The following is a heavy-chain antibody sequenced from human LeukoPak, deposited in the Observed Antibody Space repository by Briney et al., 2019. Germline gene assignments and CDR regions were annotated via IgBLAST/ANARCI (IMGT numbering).Heavy chain of an antibody. Sequence: PGGSLRLSCAASGFTSSSYAMSWVRQAPGKGLEGVSAISGSGGSTYYADSVKGRFTISRDNSKNTLYLQMNSLRAEDTAVYYCARDGYYGRRPNFDCWGRGTLVTVSS. CDR1: GFTSSSYA. J-gene: IGHJ4*02. CDR3: ARDGYYGRRPNFDC. V-gene: IGHV3-23*01. D-gene: IGHD3-10*01. CDR2: ISGSGGST.